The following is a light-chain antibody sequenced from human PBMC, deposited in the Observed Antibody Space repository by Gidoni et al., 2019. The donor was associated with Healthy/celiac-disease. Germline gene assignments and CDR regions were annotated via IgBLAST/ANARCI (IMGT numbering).Light chain of an antibody. J-gene: IGKJ5*01. CDR1: QSVLYSSNNKND. Sequence: IVVTQSPAPPAVSLGERATINCKSSQSVLYSSNNKNDLAWYLQKPGQPPKLLIHGASTRESGVPDRFSGSGSGTEFTLIISSLQAEDVAVYYCQQYYSTPITLGQGTRLEIK. CDR2: GAS. V-gene: IGKV4-1*01. CDR3: QQYYSTPIT.